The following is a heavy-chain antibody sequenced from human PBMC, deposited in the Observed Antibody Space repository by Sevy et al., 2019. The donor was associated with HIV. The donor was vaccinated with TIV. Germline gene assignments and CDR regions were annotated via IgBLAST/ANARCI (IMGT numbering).Heavy chain of an antibody. CDR1: GFPFSRYG. Sequence: GGSLRLSCAASGFPFSRYGMHGVRKAPGTGLEWVAFIRYDGGNKYYADSVKGRFTISRDNSKNTRYLQMNSLRAEDTALYYCAKLPCLVRGGLEYWGQGTLVTVSS. D-gene: IGHD6-13*01. V-gene: IGHV3-30*02. CDR3: AKLPCLVRGGLEY. CDR2: IRYDGGNK. J-gene: IGHJ4*02.